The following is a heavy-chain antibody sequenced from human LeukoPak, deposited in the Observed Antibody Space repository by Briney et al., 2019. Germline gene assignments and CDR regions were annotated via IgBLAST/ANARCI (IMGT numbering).Heavy chain of an antibody. Sequence: PGGSLRLSCAASGFTFSSYSMNWVRQAPGKGLEWVSSISSSSSYIYYADSVKARFTISRDNAKNSLYLQMNSLRAEDTAVYYCARDGGYCSSTSCYYGIDYWGQGTLVTVSS. CDR1: GFTFSSYS. J-gene: IGHJ4*02. D-gene: IGHD2-2*01. V-gene: IGHV3-21*01. CDR2: ISSSSSYI. CDR3: ARDGGYCSSTSCYYGIDY.